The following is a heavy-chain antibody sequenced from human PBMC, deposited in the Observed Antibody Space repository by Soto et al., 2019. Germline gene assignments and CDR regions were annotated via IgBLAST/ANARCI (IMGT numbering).Heavy chain of an antibody. CDR2: ISDNGRP. V-gene: IGHV4-31*03. CDR1: DGSISSGGYY. D-gene: IGHD3-10*01. J-gene: IGHJ4*02. CDR3: ARNDSGSKNFDY. Sequence: ASETLSLTCSVSDGSISSGGYYWSWIRLHPGKGLEWIGYISDNGRPYYNPSLKSRATISEDRSKNQFSLRLRSVTAADTAVYYCARNDSGSKNFDYWGQGTLVTVSS.